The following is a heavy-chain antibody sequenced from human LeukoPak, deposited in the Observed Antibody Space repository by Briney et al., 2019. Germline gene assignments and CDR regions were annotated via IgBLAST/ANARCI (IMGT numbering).Heavy chain of an antibody. CDR2: INPNSGGT. Sequence: GASVKVSCKASGYTFTGYYMHWVRQAPGQGLEWTGWINPNSGGTNYAQKFQGRVTMTRDTSISTAYMELSRLRSDDTAVYYCARDGYSYGSYYYYYYMDVWGKGTTVTISS. CDR3: ARDGYSYGSYYYYYYMDV. V-gene: IGHV1-2*02. CDR1: GYTFTGYY. D-gene: IGHD5-18*01. J-gene: IGHJ6*03.